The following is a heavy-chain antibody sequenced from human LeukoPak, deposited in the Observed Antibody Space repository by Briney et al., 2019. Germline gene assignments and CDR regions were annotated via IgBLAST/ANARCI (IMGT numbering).Heavy chain of an antibody. J-gene: IGHJ5*02. V-gene: IGHV4-34*01. CDR2: INHSGST. D-gene: IGHD3-10*01. CDR1: GGSFSGYY. Sequence: KPSETLSLTCAVYGGSFSGYYWSWIRQPPGKGLEWIGEINHSGSTNYNPSLKSRVTISVDTSKNQFSLKLSSVTAADTAVYYCARDTMVRGVIIRVWFDPWGQGTLVTVSS. CDR3: ARDTMVRGVIIRVWFDP.